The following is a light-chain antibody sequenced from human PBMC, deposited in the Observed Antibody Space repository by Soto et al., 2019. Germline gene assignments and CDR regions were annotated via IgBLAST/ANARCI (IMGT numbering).Light chain of an antibody. J-gene: IGKJ1*01. CDR2: KAS. CDR1: QSISSW. V-gene: IGKV1-5*03. CDR3: QQYNSYSRT. Sequence: DIQMTQSPSTLSASVGYRFTITCRASQSISSWLAWYQKKPGKDPQLLIYKASSLESGVPSRFSCSGSGTEFTLTISSLQPDEFATYYCQQYNSYSRTVGQLTKV.